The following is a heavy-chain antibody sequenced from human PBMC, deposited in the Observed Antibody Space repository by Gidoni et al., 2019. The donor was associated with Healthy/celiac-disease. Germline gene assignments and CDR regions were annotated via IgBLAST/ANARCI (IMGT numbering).Heavy chain of an antibody. Sequence: EVQLVESGGGWVQPGGSLRLSCAASGFTFRSYSMNWVRQAPGKGLEWVSYISSSSSTIYYADSVKGRFTISRDNAKNSLYLQMNSLRDEDTAVYYCARDSPTYYYGSGSYYPSGYYYGMDVWGQGTTVTVSS. CDR2: ISSSSSTI. V-gene: IGHV3-48*02. CDR3: ARDSPTYYYGSGSYYPSGYYYGMDV. CDR1: GFTFRSYS. D-gene: IGHD3-10*01. J-gene: IGHJ6*02.